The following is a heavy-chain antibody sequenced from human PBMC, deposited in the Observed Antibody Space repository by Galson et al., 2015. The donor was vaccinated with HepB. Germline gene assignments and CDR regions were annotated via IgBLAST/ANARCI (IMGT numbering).Heavy chain of an antibody. CDR2: INHSGST. Sequence: TLSLTCAVSGGSFSGYYWSWIRQPPGKGLEWIGEINHSGSTNYNPSLKSRVTISVDTSKNQFSLKLSSVTAADTAVYYCARSWYSSSWFDYWGQGTLVTVSS. CDR1: GGSFSGYY. J-gene: IGHJ4*02. D-gene: IGHD6-13*01. V-gene: IGHV4-34*01. CDR3: ARSWYSSSWFDY.